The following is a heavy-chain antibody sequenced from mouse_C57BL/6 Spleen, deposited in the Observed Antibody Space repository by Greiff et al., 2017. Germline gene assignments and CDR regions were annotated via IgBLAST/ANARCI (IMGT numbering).Heavy chain of an antibody. CDR1: GYTFTSYW. D-gene: IGHD1-1*01. J-gene: IGHJ4*01. CDR2: IHPNSGST. Sequence: QVQLQQPGAELVKPGASVKLSCKASGYTFTSYWMHWVKQRPGQGLEWIGMIHPNSGSTNYNEKFKSKATLTSDKSSSTAYMQLSSLTSVDSAVDYCSRYYCGSFLIDYWGQGTSVTVSA. V-gene: IGHV1-64*01. CDR3: SRYYCGSFLIDY.